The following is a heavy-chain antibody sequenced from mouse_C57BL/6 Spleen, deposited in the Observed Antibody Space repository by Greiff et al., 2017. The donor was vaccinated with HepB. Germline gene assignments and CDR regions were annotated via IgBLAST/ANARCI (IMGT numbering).Heavy chain of an antibody. J-gene: IGHJ1*03. V-gene: IGHV1-26*01. CDR3: ARRPFYYGSSYWYFDV. CDR1: GYTFTDYY. D-gene: IGHD1-1*01. CDR2: INPNNGGT. Sequence: EVQLQQSGPELVKPGASVKISCKASGYTFTDYYMNWVKQSHGKSLEWIGDINPNNGGTSYNQKFKGKATLTVDKSSSTAYMELRSLTSEDSAVYDCARRPFYYGSSYWYFDVWGTGTTVTVSS.